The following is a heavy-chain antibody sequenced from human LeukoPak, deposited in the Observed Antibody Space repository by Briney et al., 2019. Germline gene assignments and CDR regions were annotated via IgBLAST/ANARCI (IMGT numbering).Heavy chain of an antibody. V-gene: IGHV1-18*01. CDR3: ARDAPIVITPGARGGWFDP. CDR2: INPNNGNT. CDR1: GYSFNTYG. J-gene: IGHJ5*02. Sequence: ASVKVSCKTSGYSFNTYGINWVRQAPGQGLEWVGWINPNNGNTDYAQKVQGRVTMTRDTSTRTAYMELRSLRSDDTAVYYCARDAPIVITPGARGGWFDPWGQGTLVTVSS. D-gene: IGHD2-2*01.